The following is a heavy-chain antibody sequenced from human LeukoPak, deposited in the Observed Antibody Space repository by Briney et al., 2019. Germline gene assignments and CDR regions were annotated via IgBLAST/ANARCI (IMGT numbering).Heavy chain of an antibody. CDR3: ARARSARPGGDY. CDR1: GGSFSGYY. V-gene: IGHV4-34*01. Sequence: SETLSLTCAVYGGSFSGYYWSWIRQPPGKGLEWIGEINHGGSTNYNPSLKSRVTISVDTSKNQFSLKLSSVTAADTAVYYCARARSARPGGDYWGQGTLVTVSS. D-gene: IGHD6-6*01. CDR2: INHGGST. J-gene: IGHJ4*02.